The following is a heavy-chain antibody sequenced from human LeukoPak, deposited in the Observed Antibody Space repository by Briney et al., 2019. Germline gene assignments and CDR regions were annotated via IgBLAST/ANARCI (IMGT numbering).Heavy chain of an antibody. J-gene: IGHJ4*02. CDR1: GSSITNYY. CDR2: IYYSGST. D-gene: IGHD3-16*01. CDR3: ARDSGFVPY. Sequence: SETLSLTCTVSGSSITNYYWTWIRQSLGKGLEWIGYIYYSGSTKYNPSLESRVTISVDTSKNQFSLKLKSVTTADTAVYYCARDSGFVPYWGQGILVTVSS. V-gene: IGHV4-59*01.